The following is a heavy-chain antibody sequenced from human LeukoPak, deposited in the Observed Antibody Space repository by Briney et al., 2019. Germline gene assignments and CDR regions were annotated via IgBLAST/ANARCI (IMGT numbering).Heavy chain of an antibody. Sequence: GGSLRLSCVASGISFSSYWMAWVRQAPGKGLEWVANIKYDGTHKFYADSVKGRFTISRDNAKNSLFLEMNSLTADDTAVYFCASSHDSSGNVWGQGTLVTVSS. CDR1: GISFSSYW. CDR2: IKYDGTHK. V-gene: IGHV3-7*01. CDR3: ASSHDSSGNV. D-gene: IGHD3-22*01. J-gene: IGHJ4*02.